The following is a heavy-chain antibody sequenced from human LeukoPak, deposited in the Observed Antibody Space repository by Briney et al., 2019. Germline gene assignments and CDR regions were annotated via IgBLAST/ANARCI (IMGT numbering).Heavy chain of an antibody. CDR1: GFTFSSYE. CDR2: ISSSSAI. CDR3: VRFGSRWFLDY. Sequence: GGSLRLSCAAAGFTFSSYEMNWVRQAPGKGLEWVSYISSSSAIYYADSVKGRFTISRDNAKNSLYLQMNSLRAEDTAVYYCVRFGSRWFLDYWGQGTLVTVSS. D-gene: IGHD6-13*01. J-gene: IGHJ4*02. V-gene: IGHV3-48*03.